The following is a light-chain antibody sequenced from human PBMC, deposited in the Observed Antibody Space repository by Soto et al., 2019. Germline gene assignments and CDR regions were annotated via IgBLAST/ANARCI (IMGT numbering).Light chain of an antibody. CDR1: QSVSSSY. V-gene: IGKV3-20*01. CDR2: GAS. CDR3: QKYDSAPLT. Sequence: EIVLTQPPGTLSLSPGERATLSCRASQSVSSSYLAWYQQKPGQAPRLLIYGASTRATGIPARFSGSGSGTDFTLTISSLQPEDVATYYCQKYDSAPLTFGGGTKVDIK. J-gene: IGKJ4*01.